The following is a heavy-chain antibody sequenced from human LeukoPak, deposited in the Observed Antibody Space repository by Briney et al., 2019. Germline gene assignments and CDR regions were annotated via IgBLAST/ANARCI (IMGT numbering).Heavy chain of an antibody. Sequence: ASVKVSCKASGYTFTGYYMHWVRQAPRQGLEWMGWINPNSGGTNHAQKFQGRVTMTRDTSISTAYMELSRLRSDNTAVYYCARDPPASLPAAPSFWPPLPDYGAREPLVTVPS. CDR1: GYTFTGYY. D-gene: IGHD2-2*01. J-gene: IGHJ4*02. CDR2: INPNSGGT. CDR3: ARDPPASLPAAPSFWPPLPDY. V-gene: IGHV1-2*02.